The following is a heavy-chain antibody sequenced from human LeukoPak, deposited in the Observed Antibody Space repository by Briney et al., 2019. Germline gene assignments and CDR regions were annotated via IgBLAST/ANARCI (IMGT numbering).Heavy chain of an antibody. D-gene: IGHD6-19*01. CDR3: TRDHGSGWDYAFDI. CDR2: MNSDGSFT. CDR1: GCTFSSYW. Sequence: GGSLRLSCAASGCTFSSYWMHWVRQAPGKGLVWVSRMNSDGSFTSYADSVKGRFTISRDNAKNTLYLQMNSLRAEDTAVYFCTRDHGSGWDYAFDIWGQGTMVTVSS. J-gene: IGHJ3*02. V-gene: IGHV3-74*01.